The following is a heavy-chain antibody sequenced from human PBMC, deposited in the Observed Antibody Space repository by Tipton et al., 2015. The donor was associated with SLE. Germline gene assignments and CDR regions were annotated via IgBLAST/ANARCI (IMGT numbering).Heavy chain of an antibody. CDR3: ARVQSSSWYYFDY. CDR1: GFTVSSNY. J-gene: IGHJ4*02. CDR2: IYSGGST. V-gene: IGHV3-66*01. D-gene: IGHD6-13*01. Sequence: SLRLSCAASGFTVSSNYMSWVRQAPGKGLEWVSVIYSGGSTYYADSVKGRFTISRDNAKNSLYLQMNSLRAEDTAVYYCARVQSSSWYYFDYWGQGTLVTVSS.